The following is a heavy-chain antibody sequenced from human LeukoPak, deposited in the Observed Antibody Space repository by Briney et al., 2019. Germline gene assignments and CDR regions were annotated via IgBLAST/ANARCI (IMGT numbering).Heavy chain of an antibody. CDR1: GFTFSNYW. Sequence: PGGSLRLSCAVSGFTFSNYWMHWVRQVPGEGPVWVSHINGDGSDTTYADSVKGRFTISRDNAKDTLYLQMNSLRAEDTAVYYCARSGSGYSHYYYMDVWGKGTTVTVSS. CDR2: INGDGSDT. V-gene: IGHV3-74*01. CDR3: ARSGSGYSHYYYMDV. J-gene: IGHJ6*03. D-gene: IGHD1-26*01.